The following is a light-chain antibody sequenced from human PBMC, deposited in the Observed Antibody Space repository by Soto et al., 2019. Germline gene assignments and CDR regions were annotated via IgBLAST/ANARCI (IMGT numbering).Light chain of an antibody. CDR2: AAS. CDR1: QGISSY. Sequence: IQLTQSPSSLSASVGDRVTITCRASQGISSYLAWYQQKPGKAPKLLIYAASTLQSGVPSRFSGSGSGTDFTLTISSLQHEDFATYYCQQLNSYPHFGPGTKVDIK. J-gene: IGKJ3*01. CDR3: QQLNSYPH. V-gene: IGKV1-9*01.